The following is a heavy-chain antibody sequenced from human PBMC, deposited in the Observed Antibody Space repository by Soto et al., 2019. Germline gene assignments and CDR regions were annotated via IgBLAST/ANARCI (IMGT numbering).Heavy chain of an antibody. CDR3: ARDRVEDYYGSGSYPHGMDV. CDR2: ISSSSYI. CDR1: GFTFSSYS. D-gene: IGHD3-10*01. Sequence: GGSLRLSCAASGFTFSSYSMNWVRQAPGKGLEWVSSISSSSYIYYADSVKGRFTISRDNAKNSLYLQMNSLRAEDTAVYYCARDRVEDYYGSGSYPHGMDVWGQGTTVTVSS. V-gene: IGHV3-21*01. J-gene: IGHJ6*02.